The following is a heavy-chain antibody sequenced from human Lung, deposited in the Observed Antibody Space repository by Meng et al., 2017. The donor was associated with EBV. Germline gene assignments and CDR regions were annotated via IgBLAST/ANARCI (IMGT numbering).Heavy chain of an antibody. J-gene: IGHJ4*02. V-gene: IGHV1-18*01. CDR1: GYPFTNYG. Sequence: QVQLVQYGGEVKKPGASLKVSCNASGYPFTNYGITWVRQAPGQGLEWMGWISAYNGNTNYAQTLQGRVTMTTDTSTSTAYMELRSLRSDDTAVYYCARVEVGITLGDYWGQGTLVTVSS. D-gene: IGHD1-26*01. CDR3: ARVEVGITLGDY. CDR2: ISAYNGNT.